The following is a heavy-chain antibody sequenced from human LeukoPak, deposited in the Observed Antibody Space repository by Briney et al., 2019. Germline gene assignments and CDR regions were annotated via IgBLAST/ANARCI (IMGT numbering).Heavy chain of an antibody. V-gene: IGHV3-30*03. J-gene: IGHJ4*02. CDR3: ARGFSGSDYFGY. CDR2: ISHDGSKK. CDR1: GLSLRFSG. Sequence: GGSLRLSCAASGLSLRFSGMHWVRQAPGKGLEWVALISHDGSKKYFADSVKGRFTISRDTSTDTVFLQMNRLRVEDTALYYCARGFSGSDYFGYWGQGTLVTVSS. D-gene: IGHD1-26*01.